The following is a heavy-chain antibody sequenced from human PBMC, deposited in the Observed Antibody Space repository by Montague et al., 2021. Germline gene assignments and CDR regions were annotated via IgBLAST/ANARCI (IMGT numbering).Heavy chain of an antibody. J-gene: IGHJ4*02. Sequence: SETLSLTCTVSGGSISSSSYYWGWIRQPTGKGLEWIGSIYYSRSTYYNPSLKSRVTISVDTSKNQFSLKLSSVTAADTAVYYCARSSRGGWLQSYFDYWGQGTLVTVSS. CDR1: GGSISSSSYY. V-gene: IGHV4-39*01. CDR3: ARSSRGGWLQSYFDY. CDR2: IYYSRST. D-gene: IGHD5-24*01.